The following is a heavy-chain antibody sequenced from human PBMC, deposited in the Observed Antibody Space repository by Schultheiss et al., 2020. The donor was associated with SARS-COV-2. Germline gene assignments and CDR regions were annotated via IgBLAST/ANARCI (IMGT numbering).Heavy chain of an antibody. CDR3: ARDSQPPHYGMDV. CDR1: GFTFSSYA. CDR2: ISGSGGST. V-gene: IGHV3-23*01. J-gene: IGHJ6*02. Sequence: GESLKISCAASGFTFSSYAMHWVRQAPGKGLEWVSAISGSGGSTYYADSVKGRFTISRDNAKNSLYLQMNSLRAEDTAVYYCARDSQPPHYGMDVWGQGTTVTVSS. D-gene: IGHD1-14*01.